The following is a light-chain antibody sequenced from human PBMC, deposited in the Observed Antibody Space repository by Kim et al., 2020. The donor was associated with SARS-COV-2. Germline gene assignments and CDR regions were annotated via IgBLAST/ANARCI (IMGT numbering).Light chain of an antibody. CDR2: GAS. Sequence: SASVGDRVPITCRASQGISSRLAWYQQTPGKAPNLLISGASTLQSGVPSRFSGSGSGTDFTLTISSLQPEDFATYYCQQTNSFPRTFGPGTKLEIK. V-gene: IGKV1D-12*01. CDR1: QGISSR. CDR3: QQTNSFPRT. J-gene: IGKJ2*01.